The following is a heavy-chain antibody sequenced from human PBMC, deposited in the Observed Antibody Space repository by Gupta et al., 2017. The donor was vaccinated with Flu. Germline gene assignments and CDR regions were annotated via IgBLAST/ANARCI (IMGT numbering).Heavy chain of an antibody. CDR1: GFTFSDYY. D-gene: IGHD2-21*02. V-gene: IGHV3-11*01. J-gene: IGHJ6*02. Sequence: QVQLVESGGGLVKPGGSLRLSCAASGFTFSDYYMSWIRQAPGKGLEWVSYISSSGSTIYYADSVKGRFTISRDNAKNSLYLQMNSLRAEDTAVYYCARHADCGGDCYGDAYYYYGMDVWGQGTTVTVSS. CDR2: ISSSGSTI. CDR3: ARHADCGGDCYGDAYYYYGMDV.